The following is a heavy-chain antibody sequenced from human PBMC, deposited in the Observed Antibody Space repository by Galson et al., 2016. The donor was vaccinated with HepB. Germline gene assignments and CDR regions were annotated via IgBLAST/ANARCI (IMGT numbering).Heavy chain of an antibody. V-gene: IGHV3-48*02. Sequence: SLRLSCAASGFTFSSYSMHWVRQAPGKGLEWISYISDSSSTIYYADSVTGRFTISRDNAKNSLFLQMNSLRDEDTAVYYCARAEDAMDYYDSDNYIVYWYCGCWGRGALVTVSS. D-gene: IGHD3-22*01. CDR3: ARAEDAMDYYDSDNYIVYWYCGC. CDR2: ISDSSSTI. CDR1: GFTFSSYS. J-gene: IGHJ2*01.